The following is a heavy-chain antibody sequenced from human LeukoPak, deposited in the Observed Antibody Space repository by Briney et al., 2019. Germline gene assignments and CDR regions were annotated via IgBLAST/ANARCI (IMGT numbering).Heavy chain of an antibody. Sequence: GGSLRLSCAASGFTSSSFAMSWVRQAPGKGLEWVSSIRGSGENTYYGDSVKGRFTITRDNSKNTLYLQMNSLRAEDTAVYYCAKDSGHLLYYFDYWGQGTLVTVSS. D-gene: IGHD5-12*01. CDR1: GFTSSSFA. CDR2: IRGSGENT. V-gene: IGHV3-23*01. CDR3: AKDSGHLLYYFDY. J-gene: IGHJ4*02.